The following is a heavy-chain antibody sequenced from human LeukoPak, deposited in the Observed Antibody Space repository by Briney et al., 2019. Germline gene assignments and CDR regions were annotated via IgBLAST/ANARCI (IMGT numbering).Heavy chain of an antibody. CDR3: ASPDLEDYSNSPQGYGMDV. CDR2: IIPILGIA. D-gene: IGHD4-11*01. J-gene: IGHJ6*02. CDR1: GGTFSSYT. V-gene: IGHV1-69*02. Sequence: SVKVSCKASGGTFSSYTISWVRQAPGQGLEWMGRIIPILGIANYAQKFQGRVTITADKSTSTAYMELSSLRSEDTAVYYCASPDLEDYSNSPQGYGMDVWGQGTTVTVSS.